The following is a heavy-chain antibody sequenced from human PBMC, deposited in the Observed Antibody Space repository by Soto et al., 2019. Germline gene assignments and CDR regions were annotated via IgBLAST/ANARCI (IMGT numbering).Heavy chain of an antibody. CDR3: ARAFITSGYSYDAFDI. CDR2: IYYSGST. V-gene: IGHV4-59*01. Sequence: SETLSLTCTVSGGSISSYYWSWIRQPPGKGLEWIGYIYYSGSTNYNPSLKSRVTISVDTSKNQFSLKLSSVTAADTAVYYCARAFITSGYSYDAFDIWGQATMVIVSS. D-gene: IGHD3-16*01. CDR1: GGSISSYY. J-gene: IGHJ3*02.